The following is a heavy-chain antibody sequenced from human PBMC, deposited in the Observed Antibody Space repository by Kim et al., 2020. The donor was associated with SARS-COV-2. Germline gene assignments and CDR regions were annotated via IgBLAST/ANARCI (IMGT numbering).Heavy chain of an antibody. J-gene: IGHJ6*02. Sequence: GGSLRLSCAASGFNVGSNYMTWVRQAPGKGLEWVSVIYSGDTTYYADSVKGRFTIFRHFSKNTLFLQMNSLRPEDTAVYYCARGAVRRMDVWGQGTTVTVSS. D-gene: IGHD6-19*01. CDR1: GFNVGSNY. CDR2: IYSGDTT. V-gene: IGHV3-53*04. CDR3: ARGAVRRMDV.